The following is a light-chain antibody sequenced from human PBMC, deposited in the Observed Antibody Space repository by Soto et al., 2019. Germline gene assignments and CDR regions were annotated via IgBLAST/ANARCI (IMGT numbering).Light chain of an antibody. CDR3: QQSFTTPRT. V-gene: IGKV1-39*01. CDR2: GAS. J-gene: IGKJ1*01. Sequence: DIQMTQSPSSLSASVVDRVTITCRASQSIANYLNWYQQRPGKAPKLLIYGASTLHSGVPSNFSGSGSGTDFTLTISGLQLEDFATYYCQQSFTTPRTFGQGTKVDIK. CDR1: QSIANY.